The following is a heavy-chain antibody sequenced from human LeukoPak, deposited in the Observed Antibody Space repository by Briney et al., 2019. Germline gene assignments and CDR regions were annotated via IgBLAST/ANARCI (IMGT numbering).Heavy chain of an antibody. D-gene: IGHD3-22*01. CDR3: AHDSPGYYGFDY. V-gene: IGHV2-5*01. Sequence: SAPTLVKPTQTLTLTCTFSGFSLTTGEVGVAWTRQPPGKALEWLALIYGNGERRYSPSLKSRLTITKDTSKNRVVLTMANIDPVDTGTYYCAHDSPGYYGFDYWGQGSLVTVSS. CDR1: GFSLTTGEVG. CDR2: IYGNGER. J-gene: IGHJ4*02.